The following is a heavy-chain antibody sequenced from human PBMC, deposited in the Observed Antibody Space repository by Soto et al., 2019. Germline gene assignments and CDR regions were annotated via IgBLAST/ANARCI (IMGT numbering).Heavy chain of an antibody. D-gene: IGHD3-22*01. CDR1: GFTFSSYG. CDR3: ARYSSMYDSSDYNWFDP. J-gene: IGHJ5*02. CDR2: ISYDGSNK. Sequence: QVQLVGSGGGVVQPGRSLRLSCAASGFTFSSYGMHWVRQAPGKGLEWVAVISYDGSNKYYADSVKGRFTISRDNSKNTLYLQMNSLRAEDTAVYYCARYSSMYDSSDYNWFDPWGQGTLVTVSS. V-gene: IGHV3-30*03.